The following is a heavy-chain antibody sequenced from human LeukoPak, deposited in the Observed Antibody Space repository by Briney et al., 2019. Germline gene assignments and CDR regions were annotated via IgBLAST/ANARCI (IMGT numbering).Heavy chain of an antibody. J-gene: IGHJ4*02. V-gene: IGHV3-11*01. CDR1: GFTFNDYY. D-gene: IGHD2/OR15-2a*01. CDR3: ARGAPRVLPSPYYFDY. CDR2: ISSSGSTI. Sequence: PGGSLRLSCAASGFTFNDYYMSWIRQAPGKGLEWVSYISSSGSTISYADSVKGRFTISRDNANNSLYLQMNSLRAEDTAVYYCARGAPRVLPSPYYFDYWGQGTLVTVSS.